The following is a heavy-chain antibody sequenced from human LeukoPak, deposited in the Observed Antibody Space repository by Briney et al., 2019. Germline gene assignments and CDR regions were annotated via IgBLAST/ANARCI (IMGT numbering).Heavy chain of an antibody. CDR3: ALPLYSSGWYDFDY. V-gene: IGHV1-2*06. J-gene: IGHJ4*02. D-gene: IGHD6-19*01. Sequence: GASVKVSCKACGYTFTGYYMHWVRQAPGQGLEWMGRINPNSGGINYAQKFQGRVTMTRDTSISTTYMELNRLRSDDTAVYYCALPLYSSGWYDFDYWGQGTLVTVSS. CDR1: GYTFTGYY. CDR2: INPNSGGI.